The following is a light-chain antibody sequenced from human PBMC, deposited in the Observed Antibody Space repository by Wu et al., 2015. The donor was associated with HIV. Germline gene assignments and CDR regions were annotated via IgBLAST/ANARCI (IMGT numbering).Light chain of an antibody. CDR1: QRVGSRY. Sequence: PGERATLSCKASQRVGSRYLAWYQQKPGQAPRLLISAASSRATGIPDRFSGSGSETDFTLTISRLEPEDFAVYYCQQYGSSPPISFGQGPRWRS. J-gene: IGKJ2*03. CDR2: AAS. CDR3: QQYGSSPPIS. V-gene: IGKV3-20*01.